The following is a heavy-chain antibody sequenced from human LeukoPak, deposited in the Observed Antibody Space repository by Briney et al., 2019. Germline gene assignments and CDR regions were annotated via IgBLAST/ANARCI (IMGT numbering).Heavy chain of an antibody. D-gene: IGHD3-22*01. J-gene: IGHJ4*02. Sequence: PGGSLRLSCAASGFTFSSYAMHWVRQAPGKGLEWVAVISYDGSNKYYADSVKGRFTISRDNSKNTLYLQMNSLRAEDTAVYYCARDDYDSSGYHLFDYWGQGTLVTVSS. CDR3: ARDDYDSSGYHLFDY. CDR2: ISYDGSNK. V-gene: IGHV3-30-3*01. CDR1: GFTFSSYA.